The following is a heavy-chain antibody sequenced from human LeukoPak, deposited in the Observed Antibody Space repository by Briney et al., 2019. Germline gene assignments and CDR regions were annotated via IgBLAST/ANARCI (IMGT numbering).Heavy chain of an antibody. D-gene: IGHD1-26*01. V-gene: IGHV3-7*01. J-gene: IGHJ4*02. Sequence: PGGSLRLSCAASGFTFSNYWMTWVRQAPGKGLEWAANIKQDGSEKYYVDSVKGRFTISRDNAKNSLYLQMNSLRAEDTAVYYCARLIGSYRYFDYWGQGTPVTVSS. CDR3: ARLIGSYRYFDY. CDR2: IKQDGSEK. CDR1: GFTFSNYW.